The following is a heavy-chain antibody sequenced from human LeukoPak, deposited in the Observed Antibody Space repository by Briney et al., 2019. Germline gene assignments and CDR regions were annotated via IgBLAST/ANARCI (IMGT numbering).Heavy chain of an antibody. Sequence: PGGSLRLSCAASGFTFNSFSMNWVRQAPGKGLECVSSISSSSGYIYYADSVKGRFTISRDNAKNSLYLQMNSLRAEDTAVYYCAKVGGRYGDYFDYWGQGTLVTVSS. D-gene: IGHD3-16*01. CDR2: ISSSSGYI. V-gene: IGHV3-21*01. CDR1: GFTFNSFS. J-gene: IGHJ4*02. CDR3: AKVGGRYGDYFDY.